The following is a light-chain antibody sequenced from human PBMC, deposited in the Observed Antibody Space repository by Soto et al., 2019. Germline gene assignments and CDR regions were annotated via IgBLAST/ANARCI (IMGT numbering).Light chain of an antibody. CDR3: QQYDNLPPLIT. CDR1: PDISNY. Sequence: DIQMTQSPSSLSASVGDRVTITCQASPDISNYLNWYQQKPGKAPKLLIYAASKLETGVASRFSGSGSGTDFTFTISSLQPEDIATYYCQQYDNLPPLITFGQGTRLEIK. V-gene: IGKV1-33*01. CDR2: AAS. J-gene: IGKJ5*01.